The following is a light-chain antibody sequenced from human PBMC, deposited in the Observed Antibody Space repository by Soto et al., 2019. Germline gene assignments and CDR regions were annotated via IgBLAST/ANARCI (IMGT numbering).Light chain of an antibody. V-gene: IGKV3-11*01. J-gene: IGKJ2*01. CDR1: QSVSSY. CDR2: DAS. CDR3: QHRSNWPMYT. Sequence: EIVLTQSPATLSLSPGERATLSCRASQSVSSYLAWYQQKPGQAPRLLIYDASNRAPGIPARFSGSGSGTDFTLTISSLEPEDFAVYYCQHRSNWPMYTFGQGTKLEIK.